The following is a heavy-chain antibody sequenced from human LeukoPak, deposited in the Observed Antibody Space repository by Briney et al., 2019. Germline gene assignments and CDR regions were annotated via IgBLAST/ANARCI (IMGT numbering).Heavy chain of an antibody. Sequence: GRSLRLSCAASGFTFSSYGMHWVRQAPGKGLEWVAVIWYDGSNKYYADSVKGRFTISRDNSKNTLYLQMNSLRAEDSAVYYCARYGPFTMVTTGFDYWGQGTLVTVSS. CDR3: ARYGPFTMVTTGFDY. V-gene: IGHV3-33*01. J-gene: IGHJ4*02. CDR2: IWYDGSNK. D-gene: IGHD3-10*01. CDR1: GFTFSSYG.